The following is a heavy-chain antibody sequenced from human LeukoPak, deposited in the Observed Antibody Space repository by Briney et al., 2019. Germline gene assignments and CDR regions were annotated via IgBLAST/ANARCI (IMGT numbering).Heavy chain of an antibody. CDR1: GGSVSSGSYY. D-gene: IGHD3-22*01. Sequence: PSETLSLTCTVSGGSVSSGSYYWSWIRQPPGKGLEWIGYIYYSGSTNYNPSLKSRVTISVDTSKNQFSLKLSSVTAADTAVYYCARDQHSSGYRNFDYWGQGTLVTVSS. CDR2: IYYSGST. CDR3: ARDQHSSGYRNFDY. J-gene: IGHJ4*02. V-gene: IGHV4-61*01.